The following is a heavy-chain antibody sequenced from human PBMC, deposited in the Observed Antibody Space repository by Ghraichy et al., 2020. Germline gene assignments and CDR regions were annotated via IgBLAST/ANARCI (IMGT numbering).Heavy chain of an antibody. J-gene: IGHJ6*02. Sequence: SCVGPGFTFNRYSITWVRQAPGKGLEWVSCISSSGAYTYYADSVKGRFTISRDNAQNSLSLQMNSLSAEDTAVYYCARDRRENYYGPGTYYYGMDVWGQGTTVTVPS. D-gene: IGHD3-10*01. CDR1: GFTFNRYS. CDR3: ARDRRENYYGPGTYYYGMDV. CDR2: ISSSGAYT. V-gene: IGHV3-21*01.